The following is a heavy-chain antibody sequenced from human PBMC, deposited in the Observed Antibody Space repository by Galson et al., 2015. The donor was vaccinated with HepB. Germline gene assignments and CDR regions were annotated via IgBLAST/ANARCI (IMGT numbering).Heavy chain of an antibody. CDR2: ISYDGRNK. CDR1: GFTFSSYG. Sequence: SLRLSCAASGFTFSSYGMHWVRQAPGKGLEWVAVISYDGRNKYYADSVKGRFTISRDNAKNAGYLQMNCLRAEDTAVYYCERGIFGVSVAFDPWVEGTLVTVPS. V-gene: IGHV3-30*03. D-gene: IGHD3-10*02. J-gene: IGHJ5*02. CDR3: ERGIFGVSVAFDP.